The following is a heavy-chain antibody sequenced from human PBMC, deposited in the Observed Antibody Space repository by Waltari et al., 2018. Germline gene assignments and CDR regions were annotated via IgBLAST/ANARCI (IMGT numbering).Heavy chain of an antibody. Sequence: QVQLVQSGAEVKKPGASVKVSCKASGYTFTSYDINWVRQATGQGLEWMGWMKPNSGNTGYAQKFQGIVTMNRNTSISTAYMELSSRRSEDTAVYYCARALDVIAAAGYYYYYGMDVWGQGTTVTGSS. CDR2: MKPNSGNT. CDR3: ARALDVIAAAGYYYYYGMDV. D-gene: IGHD6-13*01. CDR1: GYTFTSYD. J-gene: IGHJ6*02. V-gene: IGHV1-8*01.